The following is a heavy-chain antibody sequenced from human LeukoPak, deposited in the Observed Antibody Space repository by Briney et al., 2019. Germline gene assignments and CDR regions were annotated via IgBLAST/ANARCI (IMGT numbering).Heavy chain of an antibody. CDR2: ISGSGGST. Sequence: GGSLRLSCAASGFTFSSYAMSWVRQAPGKGLEWVSAISGSGGSTYYADSVKGRFTISRDNSKNTLYLQMNSLRAEDTAVYYCAKELRYDFWSGYLRLGFDWFDPWGQGTLVILSS. D-gene: IGHD3-3*01. V-gene: IGHV3-23*01. CDR3: AKELRYDFWSGYLRLGFDWFDP. J-gene: IGHJ5*02. CDR1: GFTFSSYA.